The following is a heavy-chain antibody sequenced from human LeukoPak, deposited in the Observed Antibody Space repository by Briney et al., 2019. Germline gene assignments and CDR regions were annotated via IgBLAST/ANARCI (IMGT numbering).Heavy chain of an antibody. CDR1: GGSISSYY. CDR2: VDYSGST. CDR3: ARRGGSGRAFDY. V-gene: IGHV4-59*08. D-gene: IGHD6-19*01. J-gene: IGHJ4*02. Sequence: SETLSLTCNVSGGSISSYYWTRIRQPPGKGLEWIGYVDYSGSTNYNPSLKSRVTISVDTSKNQFSLKLTSVTAADTAMYYCARRGGSGRAFDYWGQGILVAVSS.